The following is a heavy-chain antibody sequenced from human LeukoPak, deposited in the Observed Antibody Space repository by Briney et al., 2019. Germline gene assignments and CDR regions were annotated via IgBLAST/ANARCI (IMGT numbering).Heavy chain of an antibody. CDR2: ISASDDST. CDR1: GFTFNNYA. J-gene: IGHJ4*02. V-gene: IGHV3-23*01. Sequence: GGSLRLSCAASGFTFNNYAMTWVRQAPGQGLEWVSGISASDDSTYYADSVKGRFTISRDDSKNTLYLQMNSLRDEDTAVYYCARDLSPDTAAGMYYFDFWGQGTLVTVSS. D-gene: IGHD6-13*01. CDR3: ARDLSPDTAAGMYYFDF.